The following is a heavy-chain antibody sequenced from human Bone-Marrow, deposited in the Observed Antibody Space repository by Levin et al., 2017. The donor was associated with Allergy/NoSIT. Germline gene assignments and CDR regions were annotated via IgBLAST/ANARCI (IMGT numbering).Heavy chain of an antibody. D-gene: IGHD5-18*01. CDR1: GFTVSSNY. V-gene: IGHV3-53*01. CDR2: LSSGGST. Sequence: PGGSLRLSCAASGFTVSSNYMSWVRQAPGKGLEWVSVLSSGGSTYYADSVKGRLTISRDNSKNTLYLQMDSLRAEDTAVYYCASGGYSYGPYDYWGQGTLVTVSS. J-gene: IGHJ4*02. CDR3: ASGGYSYGPYDY.